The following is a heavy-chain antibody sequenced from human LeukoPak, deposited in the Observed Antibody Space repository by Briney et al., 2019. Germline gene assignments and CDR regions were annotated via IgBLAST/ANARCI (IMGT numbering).Heavy chain of an antibody. V-gene: IGHV4-39*07. J-gene: IGHJ2*01. CDR1: GGSISGSSYY. Sequence: SETLSLTCTVSGGSISGSSYYWGWIRQPPGKGLEWIGSIYYSGSTYYNPSLKSRVTISVDTSKNQFSLKLSSVTAADTAVYYCARGTFYFDLWGRGTLVTVSS. CDR2: IYYSGST. D-gene: IGHD2/OR15-2a*01. CDR3: ARGTFYFDL.